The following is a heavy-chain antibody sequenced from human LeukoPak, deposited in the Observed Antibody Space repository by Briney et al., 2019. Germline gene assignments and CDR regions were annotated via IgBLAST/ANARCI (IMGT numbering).Heavy chain of an antibody. Sequence: PSETLSLTCTVSGXSISRYLGSWIRQPPGKGREWIGNIHYSGSTNYHPSLKSRVTISVDTSKNQFSLKLSSVTAADTAVYYCARVDPYYFDYWGQGTLVTVSS. CDR2: IHYSGST. CDR1: GXSISRYL. J-gene: IGHJ4*02. V-gene: IGHV4-59*01. CDR3: ARVDPYYFDY.